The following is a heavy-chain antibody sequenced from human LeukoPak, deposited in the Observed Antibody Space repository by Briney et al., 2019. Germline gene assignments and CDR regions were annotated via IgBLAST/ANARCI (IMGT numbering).Heavy chain of an antibody. CDR3: ARPFTGTYGFAY. CDR1: GGSFSGYY. D-gene: IGHD1-14*01. J-gene: IGHJ4*02. CDR2: INHSGGT. V-gene: IGHV4-34*01. Sequence: SETLSLTCAVYGGSFSGYYWSWIRQPPGKGLEWIGEINHSGGTNYNPSLKSRVALSVDTSKNQFSLRLSSVSAADTAIYYCARPFTGTYGFAYWSQGTPVIVSS.